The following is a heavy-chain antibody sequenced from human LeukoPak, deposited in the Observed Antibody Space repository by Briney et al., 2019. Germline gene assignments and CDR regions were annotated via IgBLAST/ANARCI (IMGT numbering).Heavy chain of an antibody. CDR3: ARPGIPAPFAWFAP. CDR1: GFTFSSYG. J-gene: IGHJ5*02. CDR2: IWYDGSNK. D-gene: IGHD6-13*01. V-gene: IGHV3-33*01. Sequence: GGSLRLSCAASGFTFSSYGMHWVRQAPGKGLEWVAVIWYDGSNKYYADSVKGRFTISRDNSKNTLYLQMNSLRAEDTAVYYCARPGIPAPFAWFAPWGQGPLVTVS.